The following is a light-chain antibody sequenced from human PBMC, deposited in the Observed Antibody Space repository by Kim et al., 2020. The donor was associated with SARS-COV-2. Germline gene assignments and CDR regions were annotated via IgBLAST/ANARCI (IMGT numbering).Light chain of an antibody. Sequence: SVSPGERATLSCRASQNVGSNLAWYQHKPGQTPRLLIYGASTRATGIPARFSGSGSGTEFTLTISSLQSEDFALYYCQQYHDWWTFGQGTKVDIK. CDR2: GAS. CDR1: QNVGSN. J-gene: IGKJ1*01. CDR3: QQYHDWWT. V-gene: IGKV3-15*01.